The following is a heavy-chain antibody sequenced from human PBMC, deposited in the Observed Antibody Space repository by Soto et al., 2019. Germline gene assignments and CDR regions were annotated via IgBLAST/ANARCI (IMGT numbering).Heavy chain of an antibody. CDR1: GGSISSGGYY. Sequence: QVQLQESGPGLVKPSQTLSLTCTVSGGSISSGGYYWSWIRQHPGKGLEWIGYIYYSGSTYYNPSLKSRVTIAVDTSKNQFSLKRSSVTAADTAVYYCAREGSSSPRRAFDIWGQGTMVTVSS. CDR2: IYYSGST. D-gene: IGHD6-13*01. CDR3: AREGSSSPRRAFDI. V-gene: IGHV4-31*03. J-gene: IGHJ3*02.